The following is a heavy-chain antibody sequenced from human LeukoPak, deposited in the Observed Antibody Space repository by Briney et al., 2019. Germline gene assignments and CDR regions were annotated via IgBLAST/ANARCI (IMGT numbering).Heavy chain of an antibody. CDR2: ICSCSSYI. CDR3: ASVDYYGSGNYYNDVDY. J-gene: IGHJ4*02. D-gene: IGHD3-10*01. Sequence: DCVFCLHRYSMIWLRPAPPKGRDWVSSICSCSSYIYYGASVKGRFTISRDNAKNSLYLQMNSLRAEDTALYYCASVDYYGSGNYYNDVDYWGQGTLVTVSS. V-gene: IGHV3-21*01. CDR1: VFCLHRYS.